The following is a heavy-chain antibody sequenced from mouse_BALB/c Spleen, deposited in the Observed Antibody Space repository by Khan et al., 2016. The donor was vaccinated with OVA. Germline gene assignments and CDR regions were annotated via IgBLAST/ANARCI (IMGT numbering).Heavy chain of an antibody. CDR2: ISYSGTT. D-gene: IGHD1-1*02. CDR3: ARVYGGDFDY. Sequence: DVQLVESGPCLVKPSQSLSLTCTVTGYSITSDYAWNWLRQFPGNKLEWMGFISYSGTTNYNPSLKSRISITQDTSKNQFFLQLNSVTTEDTATYYCARVYGGDFDYWGQGTTRTVSS. V-gene: IGHV3-2*02. CDR1: GYSITSDYA. J-gene: IGHJ2*01.